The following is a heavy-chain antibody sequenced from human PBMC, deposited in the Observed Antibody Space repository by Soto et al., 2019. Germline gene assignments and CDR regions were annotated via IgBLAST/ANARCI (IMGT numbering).Heavy chain of an antibody. D-gene: IGHD4-17*01. Sequence: EVQLVESGGGLVQPGGFLRLSCAASGFTVSSNYMSWVRQAPGNGLEWVSVIYSGGSTYYADSVKGRYTISRNNSKNTLYLQMNSLRAEDTAVYYCERDYSDYQPSDYYYYPMAVWGKGTTVTVSS. V-gene: IGHV3-53*04. CDR2: IYSGGST. CDR1: GFTVSSNY. CDR3: ERDYSDYQPSDYYYYPMAV. J-gene: IGHJ6*03.